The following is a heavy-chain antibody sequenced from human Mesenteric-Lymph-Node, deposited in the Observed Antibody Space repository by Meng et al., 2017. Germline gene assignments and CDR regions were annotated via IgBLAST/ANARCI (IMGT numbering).Heavy chain of an antibody. Sequence: GESLKISCVASGFTFSDYYMSWIRQAPGKGLEWVSYISSSGSTIYYADSVKGRFTISRDNAKNSLYLQMNSLRAEDTAVYYCARDKPQYYDSSGYPQHPGYFDYWGQGTLVTVSS. D-gene: IGHD3-22*01. V-gene: IGHV3-11*01. CDR1: GFTFSDYY. CDR3: ARDKPQYYDSSGYPQHPGYFDY. CDR2: ISSSGSTI. J-gene: IGHJ4*02.